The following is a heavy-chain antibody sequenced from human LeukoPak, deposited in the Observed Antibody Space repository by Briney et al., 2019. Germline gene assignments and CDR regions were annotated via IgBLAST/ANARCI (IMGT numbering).Heavy chain of an antibody. D-gene: IGHD1-26*01. CDR3: AKVHSGSYGH. Sequence: GGSLRLSCAASGFTFSSYAMSWVRQAPGKGLEWVSAISGSGGSAYYADSVKGRFTISRDNSKNTLYLQMNSLRAEDTAVYYYAKVHSGSYGHWGQGTLVTVSS. V-gene: IGHV3-23*01. CDR2: ISGSGGSA. J-gene: IGHJ4*02. CDR1: GFTFSSYA.